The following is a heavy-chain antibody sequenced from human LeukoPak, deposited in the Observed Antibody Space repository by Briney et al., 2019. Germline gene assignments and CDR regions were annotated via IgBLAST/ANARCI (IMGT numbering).Heavy chain of an antibody. CDR1: GFTFSDYH. J-gene: IGHJ4*02. V-gene: IGHV3-11*01. CDR3: ARASGSWAD. Sequence: GGSLRLSCAASGFTFSDYHMTWIRQAPGKGLEWVSYISNSGTTIYYADSVKGRFTISRDNAKNSLYLRMNSLRAEDTAVYYCARASGSWADWGQGTLVTVSS. CDR2: ISNSGTTI. D-gene: IGHD5-12*01.